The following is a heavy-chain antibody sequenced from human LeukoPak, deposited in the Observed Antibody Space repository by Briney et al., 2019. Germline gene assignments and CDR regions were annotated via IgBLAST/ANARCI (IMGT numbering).Heavy chain of an antibody. D-gene: IGHD6-6*01. J-gene: IGHJ4*02. V-gene: IGHV1-69*05. CDR2: IIPIFGTA. CDR1: GGTFSSYA. CDR3: ARENVLEDAYSSWIDY. Sequence: SVKVSCKASGGTFSSYAISWVRQAPGQGLEWMGGIIPIFGTANYAQKFQGRVTITTDESTSTAYMELSSLRSEDTAVYYCARENVLEDAYSSWIDYWGQGTLVTVSS.